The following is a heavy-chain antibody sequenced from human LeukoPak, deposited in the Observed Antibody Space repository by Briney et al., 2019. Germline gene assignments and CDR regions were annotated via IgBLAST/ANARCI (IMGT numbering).Heavy chain of an antibody. J-gene: IGHJ3*02. Sequence: GSLRLSCSASGFTFSSYGLHWVRQAPGKGLEWVAVIWYDGSNKYYADSVKGRFTISRDNSKNTLYLQMNSLRAEDTAVYYCARLRDDAFDIWGQGTMVTVSS. CDR2: IWYDGSNK. V-gene: IGHV3-33*08. CDR1: GFTFSSYG. CDR3: ARLRDDAFDI. D-gene: IGHD4-17*01.